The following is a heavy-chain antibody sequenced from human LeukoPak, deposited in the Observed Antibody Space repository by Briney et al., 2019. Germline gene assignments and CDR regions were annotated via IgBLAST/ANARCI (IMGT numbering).Heavy chain of an antibody. CDR3: AKDVTGYSSSWYDAFDI. CDR2: ISGSGGST. D-gene: IGHD6-13*01. J-gene: IGHJ3*02. V-gene: IGHV3-23*01. Sequence: PGGSLRLSCAASGFTFSSYAMSWVRQAPGKGLEWVSAISGSGGSTYYADSVKGRFTISRDNSKNTLYLQMNSLRAEDTAVYYCAKDVTGYSSSWYDAFDIWGQGTMVTVSS. CDR1: GFTFSSYA.